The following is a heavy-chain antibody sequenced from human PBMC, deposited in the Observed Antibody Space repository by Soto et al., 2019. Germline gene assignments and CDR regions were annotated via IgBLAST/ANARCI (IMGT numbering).Heavy chain of an antibody. CDR2: IYYSGST. Sequence: SETLSLTCTVSGGSISSSSYYWGWIRQPPGKGLEWIGSIYYSGSTYYNPSLKSRFTISVDTSKNQFSLKLSSVTAADTAVYYCARHTGGSSGYSYYFDYWGQGTLVTVSS. V-gene: IGHV4-39*01. J-gene: IGHJ4*02. CDR1: GGSISSSSYY. D-gene: IGHD3-22*01. CDR3: ARHTGGSSGYSYYFDY.